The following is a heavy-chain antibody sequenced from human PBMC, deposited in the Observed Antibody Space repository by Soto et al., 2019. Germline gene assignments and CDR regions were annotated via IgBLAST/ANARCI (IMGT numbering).Heavy chain of an antibody. CDR2: IITIFGTA. J-gene: IGHJ6*02. V-gene: IGHV1-69*13. CDR3: AGHTDILTGDYPYYYYYYGMDV. CDR1: GGTFSSYA. D-gene: IGHD3-9*01. Sequence: GASVKVSCKASGGTFSSYAISWVRQAPGQGLEWMGGIITIFGTANYAQKFQGRVTITADESTSTAYMELSSLRSEDTAVYYCAGHTDILTGDYPYYYYYYGMDVWGQGTTVTVSS.